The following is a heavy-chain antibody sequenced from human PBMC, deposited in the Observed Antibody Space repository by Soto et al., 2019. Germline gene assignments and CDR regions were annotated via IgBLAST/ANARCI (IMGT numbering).Heavy chain of an antibody. CDR2: INAGSGHA. D-gene: IGHD4-17*01. V-gene: IGHV1-3*01. CDR3: ARGIRSSGADDYGADHFDY. CDR1: GYNFAVHS. Sequence: QVQLVQSGTEVKKPGASVKVSCKASGYNFAVHSIHWVRQAPGQRFEWMGWINAGSGHAKYAQNFQGRLTLTTDTSATTVSMELSNLRSEDPAPYFCARGIRSSGADDYGADHFDYWGQGALVTVSS. J-gene: IGHJ4*02.